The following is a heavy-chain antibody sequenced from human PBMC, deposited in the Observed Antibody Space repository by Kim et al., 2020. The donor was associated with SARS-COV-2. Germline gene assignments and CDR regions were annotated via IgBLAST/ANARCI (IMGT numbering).Heavy chain of an antibody. J-gene: IGHJ6*02. V-gene: IGHV4-31*03. CDR3: ARVRKRSGYGYYYYGMDV. D-gene: IGHD5-12*01. CDR2: IYYSGST. CDR1: GGSISSGGYY. Sequence: SETLSLTCTVSGGSISSGGYYWSWIRQHPGKGLEWIGYIYYSGSTYYNPSLKSRVTISVDTSKNQFSLKLSSVTAADTAVYYCARVRKRSGYGYYYYGMDVWGQGTTVTVSS.